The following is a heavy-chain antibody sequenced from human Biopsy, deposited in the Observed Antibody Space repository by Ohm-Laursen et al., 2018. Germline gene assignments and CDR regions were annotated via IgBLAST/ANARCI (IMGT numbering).Heavy chain of an antibody. V-gene: IGHV3-33*01. CDR2: IWYDGSNK. Sequence: SLRLSCSASGFTFSSYGIHWVRQAPGKGLEWVAVIWYDGSNKYSADSVKGRFSISRDNSKNTVYLQMNSLRAADTAVYYCARDRYYGSESYYSHYNMDVWGQGTTVSASS. J-gene: IGHJ6*02. CDR3: ARDRYYGSESYYSHYNMDV. CDR1: GFTFSSYG. D-gene: IGHD3-10*01.